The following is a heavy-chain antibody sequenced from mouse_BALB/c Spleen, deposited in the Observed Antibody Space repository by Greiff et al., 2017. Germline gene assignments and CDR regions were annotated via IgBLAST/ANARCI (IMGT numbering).Heavy chain of an antibody. CDR3: ARGDYGSSYGFAY. V-gene: IGHV1S135*01. CDR2: IDPYNGGT. Sequence: EVKLQESGPELGKPGASVKISCKASGYSFTGYNMYWVKQSHRKSLEWIGYIDPYNGGTSYNQKSKGKATLTVDKSSSTAYMHLNSLTSEDSAIYYCARGDYGSSYGFAYWGQGTLVTVSA. CDR1: GYSFTGYN. D-gene: IGHD1-1*01. J-gene: IGHJ3*01.